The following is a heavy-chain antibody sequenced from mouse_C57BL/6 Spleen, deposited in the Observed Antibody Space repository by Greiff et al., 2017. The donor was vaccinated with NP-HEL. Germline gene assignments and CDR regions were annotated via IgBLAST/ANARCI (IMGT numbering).Heavy chain of an antibody. CDR2: IHPNSGST. Sequence: VKLQQPGAELVKPGASVKLSCKASGYTFTSYWMHWVKQRPGQGLEWIGMIHPNSGSTNYNEKFKSKATLTVDKSSSTAYMQLSSLTSEDPAVYYCARDDVGYDVDAMDYWGQGTSVTVSS. V-gene: IGHV1-64*01. D-gene: IGHD2-2*01. CDR1: GYTFTSYW. J-gene: IGHJ4*01. CDR3: ARDDVGYDVDAMDY.